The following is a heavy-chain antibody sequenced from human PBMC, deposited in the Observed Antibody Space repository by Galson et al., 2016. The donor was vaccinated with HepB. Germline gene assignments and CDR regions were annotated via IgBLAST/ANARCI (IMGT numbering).Heavy chain of an antibody. V-gene: IGHV3-7*01. D-gene: IGHD3-22*01. Sequence: SLRLSCAASGFTFSSYAMNWVRQAPGKGLEWVAKINPDGSDTYYVDSVKGRFAISRDNAKRSLYLQMNGLRAEDTAVYYCARETWFYLDYWGQGVLVTVSS. CDR3: ARETWFYLDY. CDR1: GFTFSSYA. J-gene: IGHJ4*02. CDR2: INPDGSDT.